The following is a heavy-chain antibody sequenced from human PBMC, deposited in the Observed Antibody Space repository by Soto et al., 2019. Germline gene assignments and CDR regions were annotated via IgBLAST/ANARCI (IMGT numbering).Heavy chain of an antibody. V-gene: IGHV3-9*01. CDR3: AKSSRIAARAFYWFDP. Sequence: GGSLRLSCAASGFTFDDYAMHWVRQAPGKGLEWVSGISWNSGSIGYADSVKGRFTISRDNAKNSLYLQMNSLRAEDTALYYCAKSSRIAARAFYWFDPWGQGTLVTSPQ. J-gene: IGHJ5*02. CDR2: ISWNSGSI. D-gene: IGHD6-6*01. CDR1: GFTFDDYA.